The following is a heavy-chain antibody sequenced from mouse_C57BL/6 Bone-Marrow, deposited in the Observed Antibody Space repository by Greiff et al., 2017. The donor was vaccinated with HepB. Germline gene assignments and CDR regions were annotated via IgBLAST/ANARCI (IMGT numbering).Heavy chain of an antibody. CDR2: IDPENGDT. Sequence: VQLQQSGAELVRPGASVKLSCTASGFNIKDDYMHWVKQRPEQGLEWIGWIDPENGDTEYAAKFQGKATITADTSSNTAYLQLSSLTSEDTAVYYCTRETTFFDYWGQGTTLTVSS. CDR3: TRETTFFDY. D-gene: IGHD2-12*01. V-gene: IGHV14-4*01. J-gene: IGHJ2*01. CDR1: GFNIKDDY.